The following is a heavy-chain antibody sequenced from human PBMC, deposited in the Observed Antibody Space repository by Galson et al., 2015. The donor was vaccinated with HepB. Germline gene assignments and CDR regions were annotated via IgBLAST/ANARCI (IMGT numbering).Heavy chain of an antibody. D-gene: IGHD5-18*01. J-gene: IGHJ6*02. Sequence: LRLSCAASGFTFSNAWMNWVRQAPGKGLEWVGRIKSKTDGGTTDYAAPVKGRFTISRDDSKNTLYLQMNSLKTEDTAVYYCTTKFIQVWPPYCYYYGMDGRGQGTTVTVSS. CDR1: GFTFSNAW. V-gene: IGHV3-15*07. CDR2: IKSKTDGGTT. CDR3: TTKFIQVWPPYCYYYGMDG.